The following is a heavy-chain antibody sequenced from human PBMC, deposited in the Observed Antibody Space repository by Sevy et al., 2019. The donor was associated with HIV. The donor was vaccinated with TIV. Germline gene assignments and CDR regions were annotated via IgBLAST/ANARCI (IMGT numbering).Heavy chain of an antibody. V-gene: IGHV4-59*08. CDR1: XGSITSLY. Sequence: SETLSLTCTVXXGSITSLYWNWIRQPPGKGLEWIANIYYNGHINYNPSLKSRVTLSLDTSKNQFSLRLSSVTAADTAXXXCAGENAWGRGYSWGQGTLVTVSS. J-gene: IGHJ4*02. CDR3: AGENAWGRGYS. CDR2: IYYNGHI. D-gene: IGHD1-26*01.